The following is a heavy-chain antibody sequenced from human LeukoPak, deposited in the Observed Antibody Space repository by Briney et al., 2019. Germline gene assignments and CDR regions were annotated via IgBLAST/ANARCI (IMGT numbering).Heavy chain of an antibody. CDR3: ARRPRTAAAGTYFDY. V-gene: IGHV1-69*01. CDR2: IIPIFGTA. D-gene: IGHD6-13*01. Sequence: SVNVSCKASGGTFSSYAISWVRQAPGQGLEWMGGIIPIFGTANYAQKFQGRVTITADESTSTAYMELSSLRSEDTAVYYCARRPRTAAAGTYFDYWGQGTLVTVSS. CDR1: GGTFSSYA. J-gene: IGHJ4*02.